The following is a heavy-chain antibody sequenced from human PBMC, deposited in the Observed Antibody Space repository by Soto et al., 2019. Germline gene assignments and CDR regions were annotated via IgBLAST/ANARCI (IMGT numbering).Heavy chain of an antibody. CDR1: GYTFTSYY. V-gene: IGHV1-46*01. CDR2: INPSGGST. D-gene: IGHD4-17*01. Sequence: QVQLVQSGAEVKKPGASVKVSCKASGYTFTSYYMHWVRQAPGQGLEWMGIINPSGGSTSYAQKFQGRVTMTRDTSTSTVYMELSSLRSEDTAVYYCARDTTDLDYGDYSPDWYFDLWGRGTLVTVSS. J-gene: IGHJ2*01. CDR3: ARDTTDLDYGDYSPDWYFDL.